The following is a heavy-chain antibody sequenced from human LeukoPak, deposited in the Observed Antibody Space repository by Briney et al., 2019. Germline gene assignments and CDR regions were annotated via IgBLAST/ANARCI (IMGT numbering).Heavy chain of an antibody. CDR3: TRVGYIDEGIDY. V-gene: IGHV3-7*04. CDR1: GFTLSGYW. CDR2: IKQDGSEK. D-gene: IGHD5-24*01. Sequence: GGSLRLSCAASGFTLSGYWMSWVRQAPGKGLEWVANIKQDGSEKYYVDSVKGRFTISRDNAKNSLYLQMNSLRAEDTAIYYCTRVGYIDEGIDYWGQGTLVTVSS. J-gene: IGHJ4*02.